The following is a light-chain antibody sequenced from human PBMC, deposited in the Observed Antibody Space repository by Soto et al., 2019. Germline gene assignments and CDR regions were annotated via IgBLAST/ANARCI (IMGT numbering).Light chain of an antibody. V-gene: IGKV4-1*01. CDR1: QSVLYSSNNKNY. Sequence: DIVMTQSPDSLAVSLGERATINCKSSQSVLYSSNNKNYLAWYQQKPGQPHKLLIYWASTRESGVHDRFSGSGSGTDFTLTISSLQAEDVAVYYCQQYYSTPITFGQGTRVEIK. CDR3: QQYYSTPIT. CDR2: WAS. J-gene: IGKJ5*01.